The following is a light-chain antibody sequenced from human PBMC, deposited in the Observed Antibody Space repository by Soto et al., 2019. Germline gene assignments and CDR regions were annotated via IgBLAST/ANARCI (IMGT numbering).Light chain of an antibody. CDR2: DDR. J-gene: IGLJ1*01. V-gene: IGLV3-21*02. CDR3: QVWDSTSDRTLYL. CDR1: NIGSKS. Sequence: SYELSQPPSVSVAPGQTARITCGGNNIGSKSVHWYQQKPGQAPVLLVYDDRGRPSGIPERFSGSNSGNTATLTISRVEAGDEADYYCQVWDSTSDRTLYLFGTGTKVTVL.